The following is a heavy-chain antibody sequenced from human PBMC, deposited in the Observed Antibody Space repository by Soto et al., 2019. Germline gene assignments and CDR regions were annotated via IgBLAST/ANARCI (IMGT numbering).Heavy chain of an antibody. Sequence: GGSLRLCCAASGVTFSSFWMHWVRQAPGKGLEWVSRASPDGTSTSYADSVKGRFTISRDNAKNTLFMQMNSLRAEDTAVYYCTRHGSGDYFLFDPWGQGTLVTVYS. CDR2: ASPDGTST. CDR1: GVTFSSFW. J-gene: IGHJ5*02. CDR3: TRHGSGDYFLFDP. D-gene: IGHD4-17*01. V-gene: IGHV3-74*01.